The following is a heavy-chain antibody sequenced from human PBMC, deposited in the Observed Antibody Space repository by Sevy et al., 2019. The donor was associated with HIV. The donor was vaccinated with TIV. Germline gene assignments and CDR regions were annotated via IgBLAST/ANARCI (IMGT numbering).Heavy chain of an antibody. CDR2: ISSSSSYI. V-gene: IGHV3-21*01. CDR1: GFTFSSYS. J-gene: IGHJ2*01. D-gene: IGHD6-13*01. CDR3: ARGTIAAVPFDWYFDL. Sequence: GGSLRLSCAASGFTFSSYSMNWVRQAPGKGLEWVSSISSSSSYIYYADSVKGRFTISRDNAKNSLYLQMNSLRAEDMAVYYCARGTIAAVPFDWYFDLWGRDTLVTVSS.